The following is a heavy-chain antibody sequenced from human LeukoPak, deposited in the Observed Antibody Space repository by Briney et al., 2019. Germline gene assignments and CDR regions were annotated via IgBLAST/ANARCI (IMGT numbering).Heavy chain of an antibody. CDR2: IWYDGSNK. CDR1: GLTFSSYG. CDR3: ARELLRYFDWPPNLPGY. V-gene: IGHV3-33*01. J-gene: IGHJ4*02. Sequence: PGGSLRLSCAASGLTFSSYGMHWVRQAPGKGLESVAVIWYDGSNKYYADSVKGRFTISRDNSKNTLYLQMNSLGAEDTAVYYCARELLRYFDWPPNLPGYWGQGTLVTVSS. D-gene: IGHD3-9*01.